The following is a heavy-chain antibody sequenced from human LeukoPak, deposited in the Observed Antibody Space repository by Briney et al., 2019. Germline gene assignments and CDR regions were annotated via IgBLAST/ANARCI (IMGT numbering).Heavy chain of an antibody. J-gene: IGHJ5*02. Sequence: PSETLSLTCAVYGGPFSGYYWSWIRQPPGKGLEWTGEINHSGSTHYNPSLKSRVTISVDTSKNQFSLKVSSVTAADTAVYYCARGRLPTDPWGQGTLVTVSS. V-gene: IGHV4-34*01. CDR1: GGPFSGYY. CDR3: ARGRLPTDP. CDR2: INHSGST. D-gene: IGHD2-15*01.